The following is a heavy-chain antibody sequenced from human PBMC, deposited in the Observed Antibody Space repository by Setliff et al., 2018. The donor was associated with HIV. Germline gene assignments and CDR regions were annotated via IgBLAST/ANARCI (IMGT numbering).Heavy chain of an antibody. J-gene: IGHJ4*02. CDR3: ARGSKKTVAVSGTRYFDF. V-gene: IGHV4-34*01. CDR1: GGSFSGFY. Sequence: SETLSLTCAVYGGSFSGFYWTFIRQSPGKGLEWIGEVTHSGTTTYDPSLKSRITISVDTSKNQFSLKLTSVTAADMGVYYCARGSKKTVAVSGTRYFDFWGQGTLVTVSS. CDR2: VTHSGTT. D-gene: IGHD6-19*01.